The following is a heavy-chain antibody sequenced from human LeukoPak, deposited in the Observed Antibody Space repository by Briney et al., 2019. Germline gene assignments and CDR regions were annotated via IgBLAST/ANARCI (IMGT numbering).Heavy chain of an antibody. CDR2: IIPIFGTA. D-gene: IGHD3-3*01. J-gene: IGHJ4*02. CDR1: GGTFSSYA. V-gene: IGHV1-69*05. Sequence: SVKVSCKASGGTFSSYAISWVQQAPGQGLEWMGRIIPIFGTANYAQKFQGRVTITTDESTSTAYMELSSLRSEDTAVYYCARALGILEPFDYWGQGTLVTVSS. CDR3: ARALGILEPFDY.